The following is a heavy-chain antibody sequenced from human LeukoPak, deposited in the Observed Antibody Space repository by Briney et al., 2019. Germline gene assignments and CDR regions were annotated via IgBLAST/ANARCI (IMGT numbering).Heavy chain of an antibody. V-gene: IGHV4-61*02. J-gene: IGHJ4*02. CDR3: AREGYGFSDSKGGFYYFDY. Sequence: SQTLSLTCTVSGGSFSSGSYYWSWIRQPAGKGLEWIGRIYTSGSTNYNPSLKSRVTISVDTSKNQFSLKLSSVTAADTAVYYCAREGYGFSDSKGGFYYFDYWGQGTLVTVSS. D-gene: IGHD5-18*01. CDR2: IYTSGST. CDR1: GGSFSSGSYY.